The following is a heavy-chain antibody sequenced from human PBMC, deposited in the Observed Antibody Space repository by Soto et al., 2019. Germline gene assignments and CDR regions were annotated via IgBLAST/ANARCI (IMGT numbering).Heavy chain of an antibody. CDR1: GFSLTTPGAG. J-gene: IGHJ5*02. CDR3: AHRGYGDYPRDNWFDP. D-gene: IGHD4-17*01. CDR2: IYWNDDK. V-gene: IGHV2-5*01. Sequence: QITLKESGPTLVKPTQTLTLTCTFSGFSLTTPGAGVGWIRQPPGKALEWLALIYWNDDKRYSPSLKSRLTITKDTSKNQVVLIMINMDPVDTATYYCAHRGYGDYPRDNWFDPWGQGVPVIVSS.